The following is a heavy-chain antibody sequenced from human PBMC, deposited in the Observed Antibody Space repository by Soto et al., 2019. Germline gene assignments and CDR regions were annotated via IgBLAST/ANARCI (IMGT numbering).Heavy chain of an antibody. V-gene: IGHV3-74*02. D-gene: IGHD3-10*01. CDR1: GFTFSSYW. CDR2: INSDGSST. Sequence: EVQLVESGGGLVQPGGSLRLSCAASGFTFSSYWMHWVRQAPGKGLVWVSRINSDGSSTSYADSVKGRFSISRDNDKNSLYLQMNSLRAEDTAVYYCGTDRWGGAFDMWGQGTTVTVSS. J-gene: IGHJ3*02. CDR3: GTDRWGGAFDM.